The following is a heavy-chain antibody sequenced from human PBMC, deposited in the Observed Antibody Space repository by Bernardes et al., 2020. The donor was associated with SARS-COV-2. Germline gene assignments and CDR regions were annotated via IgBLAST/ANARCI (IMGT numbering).Heavy chain of an antibody. CDR3: AREGSSRSGWFDP. CDR1: GFTFSSYG. J-gene: IGHJ5*02. D-gene: IGHD6-13*01. V-gene: IGHV3-33*01. Sequence: GGSLRLSCAASGFTFSSYGMHWVRQAPGKGLEWVAVIWYDGSNKYYADSVKGRFTISRDNSKNTLYLQMNSLRAEDTAVYYCAREGSSRSGWFDPWGQGTLVTVSS. CDR2: IWYDGSNK.